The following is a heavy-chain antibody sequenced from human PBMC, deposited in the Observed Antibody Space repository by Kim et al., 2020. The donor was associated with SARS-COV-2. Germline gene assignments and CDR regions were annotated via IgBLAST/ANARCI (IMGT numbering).Heavy chain of an antibody. D-gene: IGHD3-3*01. CDR1: GYTFTSYG. CDR3: ARLRFLEWILARRGPLDY. V-gene: IGHV1-18*01. J-gene: IGHJ4*02. CDR2: ISAYNGNT. Sequence: VKVSCKASGYTFTSYGISWVRQAPGQGLEWMGWISAYNGNTNYAQKLQGRVTMTTDTTTSTAYMELRSLRSDDTAVYYCARLRFLEWILARRGPLDYWGQGSLVTVSS.